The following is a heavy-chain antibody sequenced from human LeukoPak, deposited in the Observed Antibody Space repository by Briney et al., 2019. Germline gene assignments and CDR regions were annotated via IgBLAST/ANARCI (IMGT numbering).Heavy chain of an antibody. Sequence: GGSLRLPCAASRFTFSSFAMHWVRQAPGKGLEWVAVLSYDGTNKYYADSVKGRFTISRDNSKNTLYLQMNSLRAEDTAIYYCAKEIDYGGNSFDYWGQGTLVTVSS. CDR3: AKEIDYGGNSFDY. V-gene: IGHV3-30*18. D-gene: IGHD4-23*01. CDR1: RFTFSSFA. CDR2: LSYDGTNK. J-gene: IGHJ4*02.